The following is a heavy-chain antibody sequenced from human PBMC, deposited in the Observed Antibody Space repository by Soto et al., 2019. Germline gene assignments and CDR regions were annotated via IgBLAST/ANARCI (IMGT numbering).Heavy chain of an antibody. D-gene: IGHD3-3*01. Sequence: PGGSLRLSCAASGFTFSGYPMHWVRQPPGKGLEWVAFISYDGRNQKYSESVKGRFTISRDNSKNTLYLQMSSLRTEDTAVYYCAIPGHYFWDNSYVDYFDSWGQGTLVTVSS. J-gene: IGHJ4*02. CDR2: ISYDGRNQ. CDR3: AIPGHYFWDNSYVDYFDS. V-gene: IGHV3-30*04. CDR1: GFTFSGYP.